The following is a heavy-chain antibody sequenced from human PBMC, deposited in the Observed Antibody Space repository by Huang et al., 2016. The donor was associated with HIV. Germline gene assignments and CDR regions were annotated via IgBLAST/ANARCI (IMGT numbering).Heavy chain of an antibody. CDR2: INHLGSP. Sequence: QVHLQQWGAGLLKSAEILSLTCAVYGGSLSGYYWSWLRQTPGKGLEWIGEINHLGSPNYNPSLKSRVPISMDGSKKQFSLKLRSISDADTAVYFCARDATKNPRGWFDPWGQGTLVTVSS. CDR3: ARDATKNPRGWFDP. CDR1: GGSLSGYY. V-gene: IGHV4-34*02. D-gene: IGHD3-10*01. J-gene: IGHJ5*02.